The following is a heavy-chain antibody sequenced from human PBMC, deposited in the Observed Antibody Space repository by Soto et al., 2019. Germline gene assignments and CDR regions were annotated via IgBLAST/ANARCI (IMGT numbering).Heavy chain of an antibody. V-gene: IGHV3-7*03. D-gene: IGHD5-12*01. CDR3: ARDGGYSGYDLFDY. Sequence: GGSLRLSCAASGFTFSSYWMSWVRQAPGKGLEWVANIKQDGSEKYYVDSVKGRFTISRDNAKNSLYLQMNSLRAEDTAVYYCARDGGYSGYDLFDYWGQGTLVTVSS. CDR1: GFTFSSYW. CDR2: IKQDGSEK. J-gene: IGHJ4*02.